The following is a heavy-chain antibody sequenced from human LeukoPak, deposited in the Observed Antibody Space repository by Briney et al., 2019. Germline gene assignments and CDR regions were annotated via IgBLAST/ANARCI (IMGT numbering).Heavy chain of an antibody. CDR3: ARDASSSWPAHFDY. CDR2: ISSSSSTI. CDR1: GFTFSSYS. V-gene: IGHV3-48*01. Sequence: PGGSLRLSCAASGFTFSSYSMNCVRQAPGKGLEWVSYISSSSSTIYYADSVKGRFTISRDNAKNSLYLQMNSLRAEDTAVYYCARDASSSWPAHFDYWGQGTLVTVSS. J-gene: IGHJ4*02. D-gene: IGHD6-13*01.